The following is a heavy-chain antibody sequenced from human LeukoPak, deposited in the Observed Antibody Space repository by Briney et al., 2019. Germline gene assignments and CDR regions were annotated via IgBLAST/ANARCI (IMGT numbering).Heavy chain of an antibody. J-gene: IGHJ4*02. D-gene: IGHD4-17*01. CDR3: ARVYGELFDY. CDR1: GNSISSGDNY. V-gene: IGHV4-61*02. Sequence: PSQTLSLTCTVSGNSISSGDNYWSWIRQPAGKGLEWIGRIYTSGSTNYNPSLKSRVTMSVDTSKNQFSLKLSSVTAADTAVYYCARVYGELFDYWGQGTLVTVSS. CDR2: IYTSGST.